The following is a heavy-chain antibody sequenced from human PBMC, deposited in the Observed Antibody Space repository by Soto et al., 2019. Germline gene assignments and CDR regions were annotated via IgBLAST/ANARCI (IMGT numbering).Heavy chain of an antibody. J-gene: IGHJ4*02. V-gene: IGHV4-39*01. CDR1: GGSISSSSNP. CDR2: IYYSENT. Sequence: SETLSLTCTVSGGSISSSSNPWGGIRQPPGKGLEWIGNIYYSENTYYNPSLKSRVTISVDTSKNQFSLRLTSVTAADTAVYYCATHPPYGPLDHWGQGTLVTVSS. D-gene: IGHD4-17*01. CDR3: ATHPPYGPLDH.